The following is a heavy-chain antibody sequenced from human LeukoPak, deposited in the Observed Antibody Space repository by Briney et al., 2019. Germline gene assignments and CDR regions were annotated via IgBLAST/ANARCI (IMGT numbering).Heavy chain of an antibody. CDR2: IYPGDSDS. CDR1: GYSFTSYW. J-gene: IGHJ4*02. CDR3: ARRGVYCTNGVCSDRYYFDY. D-gene: IGHD2-8*01. V-gene: IGHV5-51*01. Sequence: GESLKISCKGSGYSFTSYWIGWVRQMLGKGLEWMGIIYPGDSDSRYSPSFQGQVTISADKSISTAYLQWSSLKASDTAMYYCARRGVYCTNGVCSDRYYFDYWGQGTLVTVSS.